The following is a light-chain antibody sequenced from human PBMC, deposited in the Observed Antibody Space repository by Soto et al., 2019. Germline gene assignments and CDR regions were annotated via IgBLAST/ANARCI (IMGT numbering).Light chain of an antibody. J-gene: IGKJ3*01. CDR2: AAS. Sequence: EIVMTQSPATLSVSPGERATLSCRASQAVSSNLAWYQQTPGQAPRLLIYAASTRAAGIPDRFSGRGSGTGFTLTITSLQSEDFAVYYCQHYNNWPFTFGPGTKVDI. CDR3: QHYNNWPFT. CDR1: QAVSSN. V-gene: IGKV3-15*01.